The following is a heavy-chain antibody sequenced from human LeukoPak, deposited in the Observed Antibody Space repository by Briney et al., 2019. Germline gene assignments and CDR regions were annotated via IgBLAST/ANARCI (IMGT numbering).Heavy chain of an antibody. CDR2: INTNTGNP. J-gene: IGHJ6*03. CDR3: ARAGSSSWYVWHRQSAGFYMDV. V-gene: IGHV7-4-1*02. D-gene: IGHD6-13*01. Sequence: ASVKVSCKASGYTFTSHAMNWVRQAPGQGLEWMGWINTNTGNPTYAQGFTGRFVFSLDTSVSTAYLQISSLKAEDTAVYYCARAGSSSWYVWHRQSAGFYMDVWGKGTTVTVSS. CDR1: GYTFTSHA.